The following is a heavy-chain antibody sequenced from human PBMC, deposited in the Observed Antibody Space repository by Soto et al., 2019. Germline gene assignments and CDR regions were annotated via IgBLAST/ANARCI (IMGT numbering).Heavy chain of an antibody. D-gene: IGHD6-6*01. J-gene: IGHJ4*02. V-gene: IGHV1-3*01. Sequence: GASVKVACKAAGDTFTSYAMNWVRQAPGQRLEWMGWINAGNGNTKYSQKFQGRVTITRDTSASTAYMELSSLRSEDTAVYYCVYSRSAGFDYWGQGTLVTVSS. CDR2: INAGNGNT. CDR1: GDTFTSYA. CDR3: VYSRSAGFDY.